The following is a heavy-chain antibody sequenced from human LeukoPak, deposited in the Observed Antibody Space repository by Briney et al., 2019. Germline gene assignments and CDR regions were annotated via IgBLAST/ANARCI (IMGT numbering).Heavy chain of an antibody. Sequence: SQTLSLTCTVSGGSISSYYWSWIRQPPGKGLEWIGYIYYSGSTNYNPSLKSRVTISVDTSKNQFSLKLSSVTAADTAVYYCARGTQLELRAYYYGMDVWGQGTTVTVSS. CDR1: GGSISSYY. V-gene: IGHV4-59*01. CDR3: ARGTQLELRAYYYGMDV. J-gene: IGHJ6*02. CDR2: IYYSGST. D-gene: IGHD1-7*01.